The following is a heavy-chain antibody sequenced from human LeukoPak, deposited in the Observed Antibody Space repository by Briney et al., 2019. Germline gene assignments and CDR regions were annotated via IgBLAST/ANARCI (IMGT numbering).Heavy chain of an antibody. CDR1: GGSISSYY. D-gene: IGHD6-6*01. CDR3: ARSASSSSRSAFDI. CDR2: IYYTGNT. Sequence: SETLSLTCTVSGGSISSYYWSWIRQPPGNGREGIGYIYYTGNTNYNPSLKSRITISVDTSKNQFSLKLSSVTAADTAFYYCARSASSSSRSAFDIWGQGTMVTVSS. V-gene: IGHV4-59*01. J-gene: IGHJ3*02.